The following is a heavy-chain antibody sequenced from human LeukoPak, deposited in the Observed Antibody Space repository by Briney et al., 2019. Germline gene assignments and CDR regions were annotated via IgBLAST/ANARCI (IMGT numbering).Heavy chain of an antibody. V-gene: IGHV4-39*07. D-gene: IGHD2-2*01. CDR1: SISSSRSS. CDR3: AREGGYCSSTSCFGGNYYYYYMDV. CDR2: IYYSGST. J-gene: IGHJ6*03. Sequence: SISSSRSSWGWIREPPGERLEWIGGIYYSGSTYYNPSLKSRVTISVDTSKNQFSLKLSSVTAAGTAVYYCAREGGYCSSTSCFGGNYYYYYMDVWGKGTTVTVSS.